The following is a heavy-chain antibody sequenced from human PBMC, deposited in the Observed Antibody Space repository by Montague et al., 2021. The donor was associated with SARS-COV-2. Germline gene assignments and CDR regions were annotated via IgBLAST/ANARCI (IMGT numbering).Heavy chain of an antibody. J-gene: IGHJ4*02. Sequence: SETLSLTCTVSGGSVSTGSYYWSWIRQPPGKGLEWIGSIYSSGSTKYNPSLKGRVTISVDTSKNQFSLRLSSVAAADTAVYYCARESGSYYFDYWGQGTLVTVSS. D-gene: IGHD1-26*01. CDR1: GGSVSTGSYY. V-gene: IGHV4-61*01. CDR2: IYSSGST. CDR3: ARESGSYYFDY.